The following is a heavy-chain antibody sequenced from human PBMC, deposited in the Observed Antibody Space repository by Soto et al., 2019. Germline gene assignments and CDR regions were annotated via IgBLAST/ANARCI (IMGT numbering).Heavy chain of an antibody. J-gene: IGHJ4*02. CDR2: ISVSGDTT. CDR1: EFTFSSYA. Sequence: GGSLRLSCSASEFTFSSYAMNWVRQAPGKGLEWVSVISVSGDTTYYAYSVKGRFTVSRDNSKNTLYLQMNSLRAEDTATYYCAKDLGRAADTAYWGQGTLVTVSS. D-gene: IGHD3-10*01. CDR3: AKDLGRAADTAY. V-gene: IGHV3-23*01.